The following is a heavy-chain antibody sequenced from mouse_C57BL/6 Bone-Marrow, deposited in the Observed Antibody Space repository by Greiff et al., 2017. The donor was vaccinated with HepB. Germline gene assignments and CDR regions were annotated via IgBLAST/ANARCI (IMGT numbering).Heavy chain of an antibody. D-gene: IGHD1-1*01. CDR3: AIITTVVVDY. Sequence: VKLMESGPELVKPGASVKISCKASGYAFSSSWMNWVKQRPGKGLEWIGRIYPGDGDTNYNGKFKGKATLTADKSSSTAYMQLSSLTSEDSAVYFCAIITTVVVDYWGQGTTLTVSS. J-gene: IGHJ2*01. V-gene: IGHV1-82*01. CDR1: GYAFSSSW. CDR2: IYPGDGDT.